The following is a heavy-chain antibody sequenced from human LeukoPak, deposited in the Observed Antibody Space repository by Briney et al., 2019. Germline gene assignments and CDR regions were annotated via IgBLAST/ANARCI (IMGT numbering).Heavy chain of an antibody. J-gene: IGHJ4*02. CDR3: AEYYYYDSSGYYS. D-gene: IGHD3-22*01. V-gene: IGHV1-69*06. Sequence: SVKVSCKASRGTFSSYAISWVRQAPGQGLEWMGRIIPIFGTANYAQKFQGRVTITADKSTSTAYMELSSLRSEDTAVYYCAEYYYYDSSGYYSWGQGTLVTVSS. CDR2: IIPIFGTA. CDR1: RGTFSSYA.